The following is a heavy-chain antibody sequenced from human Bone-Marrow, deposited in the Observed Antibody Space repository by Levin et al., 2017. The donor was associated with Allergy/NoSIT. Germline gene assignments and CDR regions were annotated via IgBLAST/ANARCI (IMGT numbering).Heavy chain of an antibody. CDR2: TYYRSKWLN. CDR3: AMDTGDGLDRIDY. D-gene: IGHD5-18*01. Sequence: SETLSLTCVISGASVSDNTATWNWIRQSPSRGLEWLGRTYYRSKWLNDYAASVTGRIAINPDTSKNQFSLHLNSVTPEDTAIYYCAMDTGDGLDRIDYWGQGTLVTVSS. V-gene: IGHV6-1*01. J-gene: IGHJ4*02. CDR1: GASVSDNTAT.